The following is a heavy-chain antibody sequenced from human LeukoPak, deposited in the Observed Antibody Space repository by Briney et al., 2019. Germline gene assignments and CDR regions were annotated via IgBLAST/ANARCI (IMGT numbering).Heavy chain of an antibody. Sequence: SETLSLTCAVYGGSFSGYYWSWIRQPPGKGLEWIGEINHSGSTNYNPSLKSRVTISVDSSKNQFSLKLSSVTAADTAAYYCARGGSSSWYRYLRFDPWGQGTLVTVSS. CDR3: ARGGSSSWYRYLRFDP. CDR1: GGSFSGYY. D-gene: IGHD6-13*01. J-gene: IGHJ5*02. V-gene: IGHV4-34*01. CDR2: INHSGST.